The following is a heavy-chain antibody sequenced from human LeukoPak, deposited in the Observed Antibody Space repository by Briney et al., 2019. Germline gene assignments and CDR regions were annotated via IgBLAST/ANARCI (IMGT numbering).Heavy chain of an antibody. Sequence: GGSLRLSCAASGFTFSSSAMSWVRQPPGKGLDWVSAISGSGGSTYYADSVRGRFTISRDNAKDTLYLQMNSLRAEDTAIYYCAKTAGYPEYWGQGTLVTVSS. CDR3: AKTAGYPEY. J-gene: IGHJ4*02. V-gene: IGHV3-23*01. D-gene: IGHD3-9*01. CDR2: ISGSGGST. CDR1: GFTFSSSA.